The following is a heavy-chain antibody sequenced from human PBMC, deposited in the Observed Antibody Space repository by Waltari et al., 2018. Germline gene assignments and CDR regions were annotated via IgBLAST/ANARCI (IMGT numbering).Heavy chain of an antibody. D-gene: IGHD6-13*01. Sequence: QVQLQQWGAGLLKPSETLSLTCAVYGGSFSGYYWSWIRQPPGKGLEWIGEINHSGSTNYNPSLKSRVTISVDTSKNQFSLKLSSVTAADTAVYYCARYSSSRGLTFDYWGQGTLVTVSS. V-gene: IGHV4-34*01. CDR1: GGSFSGYY. J-gene: IGHJ4*02. CDR2: INHSGST. CDR3: ARYSSSRGLTFDY.